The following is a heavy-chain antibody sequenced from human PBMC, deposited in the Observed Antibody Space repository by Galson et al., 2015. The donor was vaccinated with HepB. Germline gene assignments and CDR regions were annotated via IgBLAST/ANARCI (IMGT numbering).Heavy chain of an antibody. D-gene: IGHD3-22*01. V-gene: IGHV1-18*04. CDR1: GYTFTNYG. CDR3: ARERGEYYYDSSGYRDAFDI. J-gene: IGHJ3*02. Sequence: SVKVSCKASGYTFTNYGISWVRQAPGQGLEWMGWISDYNGNTKYTQKVQGRVTMTTDTSTNTAYMELRSLRSDDTAVYYCARERGEYYYDSSGYRDAFDIWGQGTMVTVSP. CDR2: ISDYNGNT.